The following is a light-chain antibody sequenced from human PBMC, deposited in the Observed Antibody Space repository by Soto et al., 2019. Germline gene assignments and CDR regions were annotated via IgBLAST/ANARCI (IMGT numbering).Light chain of an antibody. J-gene: IGLJ1*01. V-gene: IGLV2-14*03. CDR1: SSDVGGYNY. CDR2: DVT. CDR3: SSYTTSNTRQIV. Sequence: QSALTQPASVSGSPGQSITISCTGTSSDVGGYNYVSWYQHHPGKAPKLIIYDVTNRPSGVSNPFSGSKSGNTASLTISGLQPEDEADYYCSSYTTSNTRQIVFGTGPKATAL.